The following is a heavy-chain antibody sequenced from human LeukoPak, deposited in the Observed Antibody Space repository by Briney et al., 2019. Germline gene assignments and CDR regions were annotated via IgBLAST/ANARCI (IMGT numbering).Heavy chain of an antibody. D-gene: IGHD2-8*01. CDR2: ISGSGGTT. V-gene: IGHV3-23*01. J-gene: IGHJ6*02. CDR3: ARSVRYCTNGVCYQGMDV. Sequence: GASLRLSCAASGFTFSSYAMSWVRQAPGKGLEWVSSISGSGGTTYYADSVKGRFTISRDNAKNSLYLQMNSLRAEDTAVYYCARSVRYCTNGVCYQGMDVWGQGTTVTVSS. CDR1: GFTFSSYA.